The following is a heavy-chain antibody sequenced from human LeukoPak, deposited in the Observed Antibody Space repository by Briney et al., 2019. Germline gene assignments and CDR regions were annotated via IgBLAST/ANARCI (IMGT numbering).Heavy chain of an antibody. V-gene: IGHV4-31*03. CDR2: IYYSGST. J-gene: IGHJ4*02. Sequence: SETLSLTCTVSGGSISSGGYYWSWIRQHPGKGLEWIGYIYYSGSTYYNPSLKSRVTISVDTSKNQFSLKLSSVTAADTAVYYCARGGPFPFYGSGSQPLCYWGQGTLVTVSS. CDR1: GGSISSGGYY. D-gene: IGHD3-10*01. CDR3: ARGGPFPFYGSGSQPLCY.